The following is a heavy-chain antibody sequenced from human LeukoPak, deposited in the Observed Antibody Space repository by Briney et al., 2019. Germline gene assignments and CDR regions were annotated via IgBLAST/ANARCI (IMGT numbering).Heavy chain of an antibody. J-gene: IGHJ4*02. V-gene: IGHV4-61*01. D-gene: IGHD1-26*01. CDR3: ARLFHPALSGNYPFDC. CDR2: IYYTGKT. Sequence: SETLSLTCTVSGDSVSNGNYYWSWLRQPPGKALERIGYIYYTGKTYYNPSLKSRVTISVDTSKNQFSLKLNSVTAADTAMYYCARLFHPALSGNYPFDCWGQGTLVTVSS. CDR1: GDSVSNGNYY.